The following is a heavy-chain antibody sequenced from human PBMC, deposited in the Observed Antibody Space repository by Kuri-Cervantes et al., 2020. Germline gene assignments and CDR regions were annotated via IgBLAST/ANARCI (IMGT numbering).Heavy chain of an antibody. V-gene: IGHV4-39*07. D-gene: IGHD4-23*01. CDR1: GGSVSSGSYY. Sequence: SETLSLTCTVSGGSVSSGSYYWSWIRQPPGKGLEWIGSIYYSGSTYYNPSLKSRVTISVDTSKNQFSLKLSSVTAADTAVYYCAREGLEYGGSDYWGQGTLVTVSS. CDR3: AREGLEYGGSDY. CDR2: IYYSGST. J-gene: IGHJ4*02.